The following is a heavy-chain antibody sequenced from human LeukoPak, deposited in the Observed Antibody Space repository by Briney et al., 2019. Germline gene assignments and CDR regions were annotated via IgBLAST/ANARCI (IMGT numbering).Heavy chain of an antibody. CDR2: IKPEGSEK. J-gene: IGHJ6*02. CDR3: TRNRGLDV. V-gene: IGHV3-7*01. CDR1: GFTFSSFW. Sequence: GGSLRLSCAASGFTFSSFWMSWVRQAPGKGLEWVANIKPEGSEKYYVDSVKGRFTISRDNAKNSLYLQMNSLRAGDTAVYYCTRNRGLDVWGQGTTVTVSS. D-gene: IGHD6-25*01.